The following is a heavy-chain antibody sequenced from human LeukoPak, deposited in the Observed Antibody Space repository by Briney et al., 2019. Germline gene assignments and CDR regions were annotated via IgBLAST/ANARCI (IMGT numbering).Heavy chain of an antibody. J-gene: IGHJ5*02. CDR3: ARYDSTVNWFDP. CDR1: GYTFTGYY. D-gene: IGHD3-22*01. Sequence: ASVKVSCKASGYTFTGYYMHWVRQAPGHGLEWMGWINPDSGGTNYAQKFQGRVTVTRDTSISTAYMELSRLRSDDTAFYYCARYDSTVNWFDPWGQGTLVTVSS. V-gene: IGHV1-2*02. CDR2: INPDSGGT.